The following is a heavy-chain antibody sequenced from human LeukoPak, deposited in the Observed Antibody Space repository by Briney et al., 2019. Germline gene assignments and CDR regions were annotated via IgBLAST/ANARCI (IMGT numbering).Heavy chain of an antibody. CDR1: GFSLSTSGMC. Sequence: SGPALVKPTETLTLTCTFSGFSLSTSGMCVSWIRQPPGKALEWLARIDWDDDKYYSTSLKSRLTISKDTSKNQVVLRMTNMDPLDTATYYCARREGGDYSDAFDIWGQGTMVTVSS. V-gene: IGHV2-70*11. CDR3: ARREGGDYSDAFDI. CDR2: IDWDDDK. J-gene: IGHJ3*02. D-gene: IGHD2-21*02.